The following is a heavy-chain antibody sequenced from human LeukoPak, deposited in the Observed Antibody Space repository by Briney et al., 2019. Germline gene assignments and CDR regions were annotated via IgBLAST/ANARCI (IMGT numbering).Heavy chain of an antibody. D-gene: IGHD3-9*01. V-gene: IGHV4-59*08. CDR2: IYYSGST. Sequence: RASETLSLTCTVSGGSISSYYWSWIRQPPGKGLEWIGYIYYSGSTNYNPSLKSRVTISVDTSKNQFSLKLSSVTAADTAVYYCARHLPPLDSLFDPWGQGTLATVSS. CDR1: GGSISSYY. J-gene: IGHJ5*02. CDR3: ARHLPPLDSLFDP.